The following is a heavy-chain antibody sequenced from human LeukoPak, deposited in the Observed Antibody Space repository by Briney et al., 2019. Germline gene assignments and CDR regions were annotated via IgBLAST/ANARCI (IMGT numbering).Heavy chain of an antibody. CDR1: GGSISSYY. CDR3: ARHAGDYYDSSGYPDY. J-gene: IGHJ4*02. CDR2: IYYSGST. D-gene: IGHD3-22*01. Sequence: SETLSLTCTVSGGSISSYYWSWIRQPPGKGLEWIGYIYYSGSTNYNPSLKSRVTISVDTSKNQFSLKLSSVTAADTGVYYCARHAGDYYDSSGYPDYWGQGTLVTVSS. V-gene: IGHV4-59*01.